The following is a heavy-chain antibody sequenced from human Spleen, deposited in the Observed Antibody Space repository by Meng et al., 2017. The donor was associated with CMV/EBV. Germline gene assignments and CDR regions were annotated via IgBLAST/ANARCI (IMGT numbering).Heavy chain of an antibody. CDR2: VSGNSNNR. J-gene: IGHJ6*02. Sequence: GGSLRLSCAASGLTFSNFAMTWVRQAPGKGLEWVSSVSGNSNNRYYADSVKGRFTISRDNSQHTLYLQMNSLRVEDTALYYCAKGRTYYDFSSGYSAAYYYYGMDVWGQGTTVTVSS. CDR1: GLTFSNFA. V-gene: IGHV3-23*01. D-gene: IGHD3-3*01. CDR3: AKGRTYYDFSSGYSAAYYYYGMDV.